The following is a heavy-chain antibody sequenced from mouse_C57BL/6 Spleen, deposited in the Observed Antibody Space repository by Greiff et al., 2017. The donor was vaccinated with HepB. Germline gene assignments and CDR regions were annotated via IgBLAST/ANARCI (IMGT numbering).Heavy chain of an antibody. CDR2: IDPSDSYT. CDR3: ARADYYGYGNWYFDV. D-gene: IGHD2-2*01. Sequence: VQLQQPGAELVMPGASVKLSCKASGYTFTSYWMHWLKQRPGQGLEWIGEIDPSDSYTNYNQKFKGKSTLTVDKSSSTAYMQLSSLTSEDSAVYYCARADYYGYGNWYFDVWGTGTTVTVSS. V-gene: IGHV1-69*01. J-gene: IGHJ1*03. CDR1: GYTFTSYW.